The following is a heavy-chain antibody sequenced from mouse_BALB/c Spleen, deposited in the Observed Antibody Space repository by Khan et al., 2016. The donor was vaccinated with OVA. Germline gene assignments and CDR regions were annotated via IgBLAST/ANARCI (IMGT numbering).Heavy chain of an antibody. CDR2: ITSGGSYT. D-gene: IGHD1-1*01. V-gene: IGHV5-6-4*01. J-gene: IGHJ2*01. CDR3: SRERNYDGSSFYFDY. CDR1: GFTFSSYS. Sequence: EVELVESGGGLVKPGGSLKLSCAASGFTFSSYSMSWVRQTPEKRLEWVATITSGGSYTYYPDSVKGRFTISRDNARNPLYLQMSSLKSEDTAMYYCSRERNYDGSSFYFDYWGQGTTLTVSS.